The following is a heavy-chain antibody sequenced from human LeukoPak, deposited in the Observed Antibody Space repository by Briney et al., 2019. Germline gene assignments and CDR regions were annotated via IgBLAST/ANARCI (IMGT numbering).Heavy chain of an antibody. D-gene: IGHD3-10*02. V-gene: IGHV3-48*03. CDR2: ISRSGRTI. Sequence: PGGSLRLSCAASEFTFSTYEMNWVRQAPGKGLEWVSYISRSGRTIYYADSVKGRFTISRGNAKNSLYLQMNSLRAEDTAVYYCAELGITMIGGVWGKGTTVTISS. CDR1: EFTFSTYE. J-gene: IGHJ6*04. CDR3: AELGITMIGGV.